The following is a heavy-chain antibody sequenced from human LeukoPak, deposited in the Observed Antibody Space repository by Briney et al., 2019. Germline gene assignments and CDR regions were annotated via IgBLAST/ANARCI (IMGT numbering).Heavy chain of an antibody. J-gene: IGHJ4*02. D-gene: IGHD1-26*01. CDR2: IWYDGRNK. V-gene: IGHV3-33*01. CDR3: ARERDSGSYRDDF. CDR1: GFTFSNYA. Sequence: GGSLRLSCAASGFTFSNYAMHWVRQAPGKGLEGVAVIWYDGRNKYYADSVKGRFTLSRDHFKNTLYLQMNSLSGEDTAVYYSARERDSGSYRDDFWGQGNPVTV.